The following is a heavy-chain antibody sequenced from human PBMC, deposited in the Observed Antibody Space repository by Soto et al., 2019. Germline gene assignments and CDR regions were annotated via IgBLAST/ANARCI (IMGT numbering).Heavy chain of an antibody. D-gene: IGHD5-12*01. Sequence: SVKVSCKASGGTFSSYAISWVRQAPGQGLEWMGGIIPIFGTANYAQKFQGRVTITADESTSTAYMELSSLRSEDTAVYYCARVGSRDGYNFGYFDYWGQGTLVTVSS. V-gene: IGHV1-69*13. CDR1: GGTFSSYA. CDR2: IIPIFGTA. CDR3: ARVGSRDGYNFGYFDY. J-gene: IGHJ4*02.